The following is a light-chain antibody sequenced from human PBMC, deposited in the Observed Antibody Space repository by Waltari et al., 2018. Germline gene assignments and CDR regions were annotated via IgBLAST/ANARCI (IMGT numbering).Light chain of an antibody. J-gene: IGLJ3*02. Sequence: QSVLTQPPSVSAAPGPTVTIPCSGSSPTIGKNYVPWYQQFPGTAPQLLIYDTYKRPSGIPDRFSGSKSGTSVTLGISGLQTGDEADYYCGTWDSNLSAWVFGEGTRLTVL. CDR1: SPTIGKNY. CDR2: DTY. V-gene: IGLV1-51*01. CDR3: GTWDSNLSAWV.